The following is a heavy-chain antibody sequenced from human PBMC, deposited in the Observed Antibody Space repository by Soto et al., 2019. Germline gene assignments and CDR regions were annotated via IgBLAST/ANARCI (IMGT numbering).Heavy chain of an antibody. D-gene: IGHD3-3*01. J-gene: IGHJ6*03. CDR3: ATQREDYDFWSGYSRYYYYYMDV. CDR1: GGSLSGYY. Sequence: PSETLSLTCAVDGGSLSGYYWSWIRKPPGKWLEWIGEINHSGSTNYNPSLKSRVTISVDTSKNQFSLKLSSVTAADTAVYYCATQREDYDFWSGYSRYYYYYMDVWGKGTTVTVSS. V-gene: IGHV4-34*01. CDR2: INHSGST.